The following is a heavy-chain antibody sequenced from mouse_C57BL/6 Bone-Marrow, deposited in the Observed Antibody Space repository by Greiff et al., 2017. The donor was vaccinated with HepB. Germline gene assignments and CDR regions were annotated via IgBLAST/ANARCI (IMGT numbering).Heavy chain of an antibody. CDR1: GFNIKNTY. V-gene: IGHV14-3*01. D-gene: IGHD1-1*01. J-gene: IGHJ1*03. CDR2: IDPANGNT. Sequence: EVQLQQSVAELVRPGASVKLSCTASGFNIKNTYMHWVKQRPEQGLEWIGRIDPANGNTKYAPKFQGKATITADTSSNTAYLQLSSLTSEDTAIYYCASLNYGSSYEGWYFDVWGTGTTVTVSS. CDR3: ASLNYGSSYEGWYFDV.